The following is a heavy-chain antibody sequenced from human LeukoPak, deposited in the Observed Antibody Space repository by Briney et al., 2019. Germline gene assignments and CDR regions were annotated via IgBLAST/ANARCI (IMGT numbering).Heavy chain of an antibody. CDR2: IIPILGIA. J-gene: IGHJ6*02. V-gene: IGHV1-69*04. CDR1: GGTFSSYA. CDR3: ASPKGSSSWYRSPYYYYGMDV. D-gene: IGHD6-13*01. Sequence: SVKVSCKASGGTFSSYAISWVPQAPGQGLEWMGRIIPILGIANYAQKFQGRVTITADKSTSTAYMELSSLRSEDTAVYYCASPKGSSSWYRSPYYYYGMDVWGQGTTVTVSS.